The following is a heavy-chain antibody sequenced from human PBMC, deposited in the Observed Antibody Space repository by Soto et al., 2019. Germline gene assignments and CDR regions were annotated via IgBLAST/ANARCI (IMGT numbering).Heavy chain of an antibody. CDR2: IYHSRST. J-gene: IGHJ4*02. V-gene: IGHV4-4*02. CDR1: GASISSSNW. Sequence: QVQLQESGPGLVKPSGTLSLTCAVSGASISSSNWWSWVRQPPGKGLEWIGEIYHSRSTYDNPSPKSRVTVSMAESKNQMYLKLSSVTAADAAVYYCAGRRGEGRVDYWGQGAMVTVSS. CDR3: AGRRGEGRVDY. D-gene: IGHD3-10*01.